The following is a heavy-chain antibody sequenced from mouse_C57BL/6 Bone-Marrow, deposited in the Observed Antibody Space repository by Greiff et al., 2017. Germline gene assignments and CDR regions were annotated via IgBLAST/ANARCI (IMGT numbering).Heavy chain of an antibody. CDR2: ISSGGSYT. CDR3: ARQSWFAY. Sequence: EVKLQESGGDLVKPGGSLKLSCAASGFTFSSYGMSWVRQTPDKRLEWVATISSGGSYTYYPDSVKGRCTISRDNAKNTLYRQMSSLKSEDTALYYCARQSWFAYWGQGTLVTVSA. J-gene: IGHJ3*01. V-gene: IGHV5-6*01. CDR1: GFTFSSYG.